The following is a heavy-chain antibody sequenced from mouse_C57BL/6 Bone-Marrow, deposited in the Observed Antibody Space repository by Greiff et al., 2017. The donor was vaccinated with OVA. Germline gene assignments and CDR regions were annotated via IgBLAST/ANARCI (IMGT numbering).Heavy chain of an antibody. CDR2: ISYDGSN. J-gene: IGHJ4*01. Sequence: EVQVVESGPGLVKPSQSLSLTCSVTGYSITSGYYWNWIRQFPGNKLEWMGYISYDGSNNYNPSLKNRISITRDTSKNQFFLKLNSVTTEDTATYYCARKGKDMDYWGQGTSVTVSS. CDR1: GYSITSGYY. V-gene: IGHV3-6*01. CDR3: ARKGKDMDY.